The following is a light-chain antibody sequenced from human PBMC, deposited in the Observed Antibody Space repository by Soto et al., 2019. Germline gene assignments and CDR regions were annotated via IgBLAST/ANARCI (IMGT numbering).Light chain of an antibody. CDR1: QDIYNY. CDR2: AAS. V-gene: IGKV1-27*01. CDR3: QKYNSAPLT. Sequence: DIQMTQSPSSLSASVGDRVTITCRASQDIYNYLAWYQQKPGKVPKLLIYAASTLQSGVPYRFSGSGSGTDFTLTISSLQPEDVAIYYCQKYNSAPLTFGQGTKVEIK. J-gene: IGKJ1*01.